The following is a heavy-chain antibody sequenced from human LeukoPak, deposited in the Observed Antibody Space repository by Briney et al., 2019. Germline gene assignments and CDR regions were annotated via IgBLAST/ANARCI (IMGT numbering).Heavy chain of an antibody. CDR3: TTDDFTLVRGVIVDY. J-gene: IGHJ4*02. CDR2: IKSKTAGGTT. D-gene: IGHD3-10*01. Sequence: GGSLRLSCAASGFTFSNAWMNWVRQAPGKGLEWVGRIKSKTAGGTTDYAAPVKGRFTISRDDSKNTLYLQMNSLKTEDTALYYCTTDDFTLVRGVIVDYWGQGTLVTVSS. V-gene: IGHV3-15*07. CDR1: GFTFSNAW.